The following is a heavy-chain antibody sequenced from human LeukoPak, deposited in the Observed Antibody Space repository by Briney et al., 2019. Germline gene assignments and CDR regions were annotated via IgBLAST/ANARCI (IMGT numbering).Heavy chain of an antibody. D-gene: IGHD1-26*01. V-gene: IGHV3-21*01. Sequence: GGSLRLSCAASGFTFSSYSMNWVRQAPGKGLEWVSSISSSIGYIYYADSVKGRFAISRDNAKNSLYLQMNSLRAEDTAVYYCAIDFLPGHSYSFDYWVQGALVTVSS. J-gene: IGHJ4*02. CDR1: GFTFSSYS. CDR3: AIDFLPGHSYSFDY. CDR2: ISSSIGYI.